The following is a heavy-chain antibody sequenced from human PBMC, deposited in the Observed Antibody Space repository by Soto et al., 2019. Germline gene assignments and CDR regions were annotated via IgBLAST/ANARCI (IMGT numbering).Heavy chain of an antibody. CDR3: ARQIYDSDTGPNFQYYFDS. CDR1: GYSFARYW. Sequence: VESLKISFKGAGYSFARYWITWVRQKPGKGVEWVGRIDPSDSQTFYSPSFRGHVTISATKSITTVFLQWSSLRASDTAMYYCARQIYDSDTGPNFQYYFDSWGQGTPVTVSS. CDR2: IDPSDSQT. J-gene: IGHJ4*02. V-gene: IGHV5-10-1*01. D-gene: IGHD3-22*01.